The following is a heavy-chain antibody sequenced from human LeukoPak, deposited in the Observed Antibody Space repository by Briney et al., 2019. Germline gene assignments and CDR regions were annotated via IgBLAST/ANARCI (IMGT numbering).Heavy chain of an antibody. V-gene: IGHV3-23*01. D-gene: IGHD2-2*01. Sequence: LLGGLRLSCAASGFTFSSYAMSWVRQAPGKGLEWVSAINDRGRNTYSADYVKGRSTIFRDNSNNMLYLQMNSLRAEDTAIYYCAKSMAGYCDSTIDNWGQGTLVTVSS. CDR2: INDRGRNT. CDR3: AKSMAGYCDSTIDN. CDR1: GFTFSSYA. J-gene: IGHJ4*02.